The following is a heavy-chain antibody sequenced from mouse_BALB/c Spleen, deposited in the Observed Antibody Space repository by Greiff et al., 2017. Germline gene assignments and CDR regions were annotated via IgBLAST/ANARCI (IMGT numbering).Heavy chain of an antibody. J-gene: IGHJ2*01. Sequence: EVKLMESGGGLVKPGGSLKLSCAASGFTFSSYGMSWVRQTPDKRLEWVATISSGGSYTYYPDSVKGRFTISRDNAKNTLYLQMSSLKSEDTAMYYCARMRTARYFDYWGQGTTLTVSS. CDR1: GFTFSSYG. D-gene: IGHD1-2*01. CDR3: ARMRTARYFDY. CDR2: ISSGGSYT. V-gene: IGHV5-6*03.